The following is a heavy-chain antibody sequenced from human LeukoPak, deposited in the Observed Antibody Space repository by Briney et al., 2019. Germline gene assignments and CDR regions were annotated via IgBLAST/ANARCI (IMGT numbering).Heavy chain of an antibody. CDR1: GGSFSGYY. D-gene: IGHD3-10*01. J-gene: IGHJ4*02. CDR3: ARVNYGSGSSRGFDY. Sequence: SETLSLTCAVYGGSFSGYYWSWIRQPPGKGLEWIGEINHSGSTNYNPSLKSRVTISVDTSKNQFSLKLSSVTAADTAVYYCARVNYGSGSSRGFDYWGQGTLVTVSS. V-gene: IGHV4-34*01. CDR2: INHSGST.